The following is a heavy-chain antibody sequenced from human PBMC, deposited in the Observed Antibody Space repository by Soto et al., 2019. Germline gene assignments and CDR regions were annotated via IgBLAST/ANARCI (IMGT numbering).Heavy chain of an antibody. J-gene: IGHJ5*02. CDR2: IYYSGFT. V-gene: IGHV4-31*03. CDR1: GGSITSGGYY. Sequence: QVQLQESGPGLVKPSQTLSLTCTVSGGSITSGGYYWSWIRQHPGKGLEWIGYIYYSGFTYYNPCLKRRVTLSVDPPKNQFSLRLSSVTAADTAVYYCARSVFPWGQGTLVTVSS. CDR3: ARSVFP.